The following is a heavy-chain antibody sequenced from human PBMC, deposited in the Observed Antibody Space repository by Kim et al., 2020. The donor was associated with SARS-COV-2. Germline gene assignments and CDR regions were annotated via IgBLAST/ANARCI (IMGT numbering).Heavy chain of an antibody. CDR2: MYYSGRT. D-gene: IGHD1-26*01. V-gene: IGHV4-61*01. Sequence: SETLSLTCSVSGDSVSASSNYWGWIRQPRGKGLEWIGYMYYSGRTNFNPSLESRVTISIDTAKNQFSLGLTSVTTADTVMYYCARYRAWGPGFDSRGQG. J-gene: IGHJ4*02. CDR1: GDSVSASSNY. CDR3: ARYRAWGPGFDS.